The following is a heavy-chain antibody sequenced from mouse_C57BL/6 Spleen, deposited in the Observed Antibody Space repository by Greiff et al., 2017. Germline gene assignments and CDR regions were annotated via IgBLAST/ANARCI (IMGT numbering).Heavy chain of an antibody. D-gene: IGHD1-1*01. V-gene: IGHV1-61*01. CDR2: IYPSDSET. Sequence: QVHVKQPGAELVRPGSSVKLSCKASGYTFTSYWMDWVKQRPGQGLEWIGNIYPSDSETHYNQKFKDKATLTVDKSSSTAYMQLSSLTSEDSAVYYCARTNYYGSSSFAYWGQGTLVTVSA. J-gene: IGHJ3*01. CDR3: ARTNYYGSSSFAY. CDR1: GYTFTSYW.